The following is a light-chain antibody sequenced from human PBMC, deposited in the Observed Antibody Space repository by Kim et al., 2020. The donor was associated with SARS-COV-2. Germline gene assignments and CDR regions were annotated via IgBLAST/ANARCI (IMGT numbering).Light chain of an antibody. CDR1: HSVSSSY. J-gene: IGKJ4*01. Sequence: EIVLTQSPGTLSLSPGERATLSCRASHSVSSSYLGWYQQKPGQALRLLIYGASSRATGIPDRFSGSGSGTDFTLTISRLEPEDFAVYYCQQNCSSPLTFGGGTKVDIK. CDR3: QQNCSSPLT. CDR2: GAS. V-gene: IGKV3-20*01.